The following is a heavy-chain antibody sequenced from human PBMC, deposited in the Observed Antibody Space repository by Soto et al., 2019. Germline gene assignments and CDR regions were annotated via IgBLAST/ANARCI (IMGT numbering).Heavy chain of an antibody. CDR2: IYYTGGT. J-gene: IGHJ6*02. D-gene: IGHD1-1*01. CDR3: ARTWSTTYYYYGMEV. Sequence: PSETLSLTCSVSGGFISSSTYYWGWIRQPPGKGLEWIGSIYYTGGTYYSPSLKSRVTISVDTSKNQFSLKLTSVTATDTAVYYCARTWSTTYYYYGMEVWGQGTTVTVSS. V-gene: IGHV4-39*01. CDR1: GGFISSSTYY.